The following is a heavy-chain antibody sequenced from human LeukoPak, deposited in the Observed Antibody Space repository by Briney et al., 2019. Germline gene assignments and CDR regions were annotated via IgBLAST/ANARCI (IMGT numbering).Heavy chain of an antibody. CDR2: INHSGST. CDR1: GGSFSGYY. J-gene: IGHJ6*02. CDR3: ARALWYYGMDV. V-gene: IGHV4-34*01. D-gene: IGHD3-16*01. Sequence: SETLSLTCAVYGGSFSGYYWGWIRQPPGKGLEWIGEINHSGSTNYNPSLKSRVTISVDTSKNQFSLKLSSVTAADTAVCYCARALWYYGMDVWGQGTTVTVSS.